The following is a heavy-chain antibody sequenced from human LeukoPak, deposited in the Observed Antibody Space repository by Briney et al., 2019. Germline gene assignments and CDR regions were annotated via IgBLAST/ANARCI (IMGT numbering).Heavy chain of an antibody. CDR2: ISGSGGST. D-gene: IGHD3-16*02. Sequence: GGSLRLSCAASGFTFSIYAMSWVRQAPGKGLEWVSAISGSGGSTYYADSVKGRFTISRDNSKNTLYLQMNSLRAEDTAVYYCAKDFAGGVIAESYYYYYGMDVWGQGTTVTVSS. J-gene: IGHJ6*02. V-gene: IGHV3-23*01. CDR1: GFTFSIYA. CDR3: AKDFAGGVIAESYYYYYGMDV.